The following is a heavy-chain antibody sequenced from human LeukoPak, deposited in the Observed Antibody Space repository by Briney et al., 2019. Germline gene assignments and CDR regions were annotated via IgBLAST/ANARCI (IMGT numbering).Heavy chain of an antibody. Sequence: GASVKVSCKASGYSFTSHDINRVRQATGQGLEWVGWMNPNSGNTGYAQKFQGRVTITRNTSITTAYMELSSLRSEDTAVYYCARAIIADRRGSWFDPWGQGTLVTVSS. D-gene: IGHD6-6*01. CDR1: GYSFTSHD. J-gene: IGHJ5*02. V-gene: IGHV1-8*03. CDR2: MNPNSGNT. CDR3: ARAIIADRRGSWFDP.